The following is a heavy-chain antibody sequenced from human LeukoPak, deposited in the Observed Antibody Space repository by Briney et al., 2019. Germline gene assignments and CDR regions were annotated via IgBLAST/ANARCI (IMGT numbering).Heavy chain of an antibody. V-gene: IGHV3-53*01. D-gene: IGHD6-19*01. Sequence: PGGSLRLSCAASGFTFSSYAMSWVRQAPGKGLEWVSVIYSGGSTYYADSVKGRFTISRDNSKNTLYLQMNSLRAEDTAVYYCATEAGTGAFDIWGQGTMVTVSS. J-gene: IGHJ3*02. CDR2: IYSGGST. CDR1: GFTFSSYA. CDR3: ATEAGTGAFDI.